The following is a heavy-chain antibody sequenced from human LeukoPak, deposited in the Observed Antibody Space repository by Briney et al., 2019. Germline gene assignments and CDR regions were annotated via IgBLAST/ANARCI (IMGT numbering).Heavy chain of an antibody. J-gene: IGHJ4*02. CDR2: IYHSGST. CDR1: GYSISSGYY. Sequence: SETLSLTCTVSGYSISSGYYWGWIRQPPGKGLEWIGSIYHSGSTYYNPSLKSRVTISVDTSKNQFSLKLSSVTAADTAVYYCARDNYYDSSGSFDYWGQGTLVTVSS. V-gene: IGHV4-38-2*02. D-gene: IGHD3-22*01. CDR3: ARDNYYDSSGSFDY.